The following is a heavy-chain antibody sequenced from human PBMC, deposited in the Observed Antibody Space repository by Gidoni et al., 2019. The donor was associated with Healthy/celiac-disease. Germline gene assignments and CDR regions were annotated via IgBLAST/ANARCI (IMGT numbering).Heavy chain of an antibody. Sequence: QVQLQQSGPGLVKPSQTLSLTCAISGDSVSSNSAAWNWIRQSPSRGLEWLGRTYYRSKWYNDYAVSVKSRITINPDTSKNQFSLQLNSVTPEDTAVYYCARGQLLWFGDWDYYYYMDVWGKGTTVTVSS. D-gene: IGHD3-10*01. CDR3: ARGQLLWFGDWDYYYYMDV. CDR2: TYYRSKWYN. J-gene: IGHJ6*03. CDR1: GDSVSSNSAA. V-gene: IGHV6-1*01.